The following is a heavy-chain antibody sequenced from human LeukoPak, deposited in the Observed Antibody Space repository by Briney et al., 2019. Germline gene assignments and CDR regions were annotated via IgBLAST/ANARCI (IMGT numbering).Heavy chain of an antibody. J-gene: IGHJ4*02. CDR2: IKSDGGT. CDR1: GFTFSNYW. CDR3: VRDLNY. V-gene: IGHV3-74*01. Sequence: GGSLRLSCAASGFTFSNYWMNWVRQAPGKGLVWVSRIKSDGGTSYADSVKSRFTISRDNAKNTLYLQMNSLRAEDTAVYYCVRDLNYWGQGILVTVSS. D-gene: IGHD3-9*01.